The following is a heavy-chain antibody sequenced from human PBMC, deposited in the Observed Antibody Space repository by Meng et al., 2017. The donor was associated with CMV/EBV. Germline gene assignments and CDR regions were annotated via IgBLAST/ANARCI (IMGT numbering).Heavy chain of an antibody. Sequence: SETLSLTCTVSGGSISSGDYYWSWIRQPPGKGLEWIGYFYYSGSTYYNPSLKSRVTISVDTSKNQFSLKLSSVTAADTAVYYCARGSGSSAVDYWGQGTLVTVSS. CDR1: GGSISSGDYY. D-gene: IGHD1-26*01. CDR3: ARGSGSSAVDY. J-gene: IGHJ4*02. V-gene: IGHV4-30-4*08. CDR2: FYYSGST.